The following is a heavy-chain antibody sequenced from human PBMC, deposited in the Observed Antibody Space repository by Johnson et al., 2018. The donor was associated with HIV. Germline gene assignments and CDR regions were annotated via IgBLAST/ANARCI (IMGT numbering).Heavy chain of an antibody. CDR1: GFTFSSYG. D-gene: IGHD3-22*01. CDR3: AKTYYYDSSGSRAFDI. V-gene: IGHV3-48*04. CDR2: ISSSGGTI. J-gene: IGHJ3*02. Sequence: VQLMESGGGVVQPGGSLRLSCAASGFTFSSYGMHWVRQAPGKGLEWVSYISSSGGTIYYADFVKGRLTISRDNAKKSLYLQMNSLRAEDTAVYYCAKTYYYDSSGSRAFDIWGQGTMVTVSS.